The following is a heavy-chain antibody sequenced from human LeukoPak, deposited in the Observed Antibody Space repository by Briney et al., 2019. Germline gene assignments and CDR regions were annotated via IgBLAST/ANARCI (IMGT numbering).Heavy chain of an antibody. D-gene: IGHD1-26*01. V-gene: IGHV3-21*01. CDR2: ISSSSSDI. CDR3: ARDHSGNYYSGWFQH. CDR1: GFSFSSYS. J-gene: IGHJ1*01. Sequence: GGSLRLSCVASGFSFSSYSMNWVRQAPGKGLEWVSSISSSSSDIFHADSVKGRFTISRDNAKNSLYLQMNSLRAEDTAVYYCARDHSGNYYSGWFQHWGQGTLVTVSS.